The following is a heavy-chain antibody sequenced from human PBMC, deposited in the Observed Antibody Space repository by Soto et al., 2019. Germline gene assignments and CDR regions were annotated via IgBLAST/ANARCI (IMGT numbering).Heavy chain of an antibody. J-gene: IGHJ6*02. Sequence: GESLKLSCKGSGYTFTNYWIGWVRQMPGKGPEWMGIIYPGDSDTKYNPSFQGQVTISADKSITTTYLQWSSLKASDTAIYYCAASIFYYGMDVWGQGTTVTSP. CDR1: GYTFTNYW. V-gene: IGHV5-51*01. CDR3: AASIFYYGMDV. CDR2: IYPGDSDT.